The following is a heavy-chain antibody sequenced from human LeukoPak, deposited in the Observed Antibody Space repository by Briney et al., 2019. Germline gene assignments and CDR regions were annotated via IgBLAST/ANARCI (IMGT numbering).Heavy chain of an antibody. CDR3: AKDRQHSSSSKFWDY. D-gene: IGHD6-6*01. CDR2: ISYDGSNK. J-gene: IGHJ4*02. V-gene: IGHV3-30*18. CDR1: GFTLRNYD. Sequence: HPGGSLRLSCAASGFTLRNYDMHWVRQAPGKGLEWVAVISYDGSNKYYADSVKGRFTISRDNSKNTLYLQMNSLRAEDTAVYYCAKDRQHSSSSKFWDYWGQGTLVTVSS.